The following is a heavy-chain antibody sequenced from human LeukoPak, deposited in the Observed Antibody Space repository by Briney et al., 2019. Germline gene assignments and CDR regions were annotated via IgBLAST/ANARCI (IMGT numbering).Heavy chain of an antibody. V-gene: IGHV1-69*13. CDR2: IIPIFGTA. Sequence: SVKVSCKASGYTFTSYYMHWVRQAPGQGLEWMGGIIPIFGTANYAQKFQGRVTITADESTSTAYMELSSLRSEDTAVYYCARDSVVVVAATPGWFDPWGQGTLVTVSS. CDR1: GYTFTSYY. J-gene: IGHJ5*02. CDR3: ARDSVVVVAATPGWFDP. D-gene: IGHD2-15*01.